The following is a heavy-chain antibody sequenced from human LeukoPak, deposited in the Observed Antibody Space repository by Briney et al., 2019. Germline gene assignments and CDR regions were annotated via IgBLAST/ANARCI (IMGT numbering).Heavy chain of an antibody. V-gene: IGHV3-15*01. CDR1: GFTFTNAW. CDR3: TTDLGTYYHGSQRLIPIDY. Sequence: GGSLRLSCVDSGFTFTNAWMSWVRQAPGKGLEWTGRIKSKTYGETTNYAEPVRGRFTISRDDSKSAVYLQMNSLKIGDTAVYYCTTDLGTYYHGSQRLIPIDYWGQGTLVTVSS. D-gene: IGHD3-10*01. J-gene: IGHJ4*02. CDR2: IKSKTYGETT.